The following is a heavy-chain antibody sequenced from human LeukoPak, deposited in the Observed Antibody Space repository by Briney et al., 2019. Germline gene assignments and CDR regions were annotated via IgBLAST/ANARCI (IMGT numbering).Heavy chain of an antibody. D-gene: IGHD3-3*01. J-gene: IGHJ5*02. CDR1: GGSISSYY. Sequence: SETLSLTCTVSGGSISSYYWSWIRQPPGKGLEWIGYSYYSGSTNYNPSLKSRVTISVDTSKNQFSLKLSPVTAADTAVYYCAREGSYRDFWSGYYAYNWFDPWGQGTLVTVSS. CDR2: SYYSGST. V-gene: IGHV4-59*12. CDR3: AREGSYRDFWSGYYAYNWFDP.